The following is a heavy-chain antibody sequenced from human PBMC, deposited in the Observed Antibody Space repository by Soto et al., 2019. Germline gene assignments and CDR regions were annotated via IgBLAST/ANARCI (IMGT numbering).Heavy chain of an antibody. Sequence: ESGGGVVHPGRSLRLSCAASGFTFSSYGMHWVRQAPGKGLEWVAVISYDGSNKYYADSVKGRFTISRDNSKNTLYLQMNSLRVEDTAVYYCAKDLHYYDCSRHPPVDIWGQGTMVTVSS. CDR3: AKDLHYYDCSRHPPVDI. V-gene: IGHV3-30*18. CDR1: GFTFSSYG. J-gene: IGHJ3*02. D-gene: IGHD3-22*01. CDR2: ISYDGSNK.